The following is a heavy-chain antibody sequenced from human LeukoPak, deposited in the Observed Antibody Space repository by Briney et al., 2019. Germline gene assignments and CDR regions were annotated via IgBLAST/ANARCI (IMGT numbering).Heavy chain of an antibody. J-gene: IGHJ6*02. CDR2: IYDGGNT. CDR3: ARDAKGGSRLGMGV. V-gene: IGHV3-53*01. D-gene: IGHD5-12*01. Sequence: GGSLRLSCAASGFTVSSYMSWVRQAPGKGLEWVSVIYDGGNTNYADSVKGRFTISRDNSKNTLYLQMNSLRAEDTAVYYCARDAKGGSRLGMGVWGQGTTVTVSS. CDR1: GFTVSSY.